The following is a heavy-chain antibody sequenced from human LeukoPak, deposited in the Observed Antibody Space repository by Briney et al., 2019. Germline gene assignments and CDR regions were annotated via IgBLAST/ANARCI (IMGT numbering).Heavy chain of an antibody. D-gene: IGHD6-19*01. CDR2: ISAYNGNT. J-gene: IGHJ4*02. Sequence: ASVKVSCKASGYTFTSHGISWVRQAPGRGLEWMGWISAYNGNTNYAQKLQGRVTMTTDSSTSTAYMELRSLRSDDTAVYYCARDLARAVAGTYQGYWGQGTLVTVSS. CDR3: ARDLARAVAGTYQGY. CDR1: GYTFTSHG. V-gene: IGHV1-18*01.